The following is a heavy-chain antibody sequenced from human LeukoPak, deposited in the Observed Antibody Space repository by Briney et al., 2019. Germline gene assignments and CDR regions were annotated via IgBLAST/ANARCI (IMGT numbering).Heavy chain of an antibody. Sequence: ASLKVSCKASGYTFTGYYMHWVRQAPGQGLEWMVWINPNSGNTGYAQKFQGRVTMTRNTSISTAYMELSSLRSEDTAVYYCARDPQTLFQYNWFDPWGQGTLVTVSS. CDR1: GYTFTGYY. V-gene: IGHV1-8*02. CDR2: INPNSGNT. J-gene: IGHJ5*02. CDR3: ARDPQTLFQYNWFDP.